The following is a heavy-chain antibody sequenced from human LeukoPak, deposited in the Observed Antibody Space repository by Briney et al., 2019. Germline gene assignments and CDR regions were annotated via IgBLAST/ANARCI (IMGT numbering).Heavy chain of an antibody. Sequence: PGGSLRLPCEASGFAFATYTMHWVRQAPGKGLEWEAVISYDLSTTDYADSVKGRFTISRDNSKKTLFLEMNSLTSDDTALYYCASDYEGFEHWGQGALVIVSS. CDR1: GFAFATYT. V-gene: IGHV3-30*04. J-gene: IGHJ4*02. D-gene: IGHD5-12*01. CDR3: ASDYEGFEH. CDR2: ISYDLSTT.